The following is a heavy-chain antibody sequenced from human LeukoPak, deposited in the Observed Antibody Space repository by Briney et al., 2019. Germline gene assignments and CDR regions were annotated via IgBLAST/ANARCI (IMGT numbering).Heavy chain of an antibody. J-gene: IGHJ3*02. CDR2: INWNGGRT. D-gene: IGHD2-2*01. CDR3: ASFLGYCSSVRCYGAFDI. CDR1: GFTFDDYG. V-gene: IGHV3-20*04. Sequence: TGGSLRLSCAASGFTFDDYGMSWVRQAPGKGLEWVSGINWNGGRTGYAASVKGRFTICRDNAKNCLDLQMNSLIADDTALYYCASFLGYCSSVRCYGAFDIWGQGTMVTVSS.